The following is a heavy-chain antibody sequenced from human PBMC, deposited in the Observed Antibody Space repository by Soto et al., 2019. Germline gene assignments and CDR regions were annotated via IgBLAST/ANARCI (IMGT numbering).Heavy chain of an antibody. D-gene: IGHD2-2*01. CDR2: IYPATGVT. CDR1: GYTFIAHF. Sequence: QVQLVQSGAEVKKPWAAVTVSCEASGYTFIAHFIHWVRQAPGQGLEWMGWIYPATGVTNYSQESGDRVIMTSDTSVSTAYKEVNGLKSDDTAVYYCVRAQSRQLLLAWFDAWGQGTLVPVSS. J-gene: IGHJ5*02. V-gene: IGHV1-2*02. CDR3: VRAQSRQLLLAWFDA.